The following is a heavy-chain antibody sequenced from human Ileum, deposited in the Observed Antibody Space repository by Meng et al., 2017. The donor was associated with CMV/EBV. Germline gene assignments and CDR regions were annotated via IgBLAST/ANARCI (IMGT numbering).Heavy chain of an antibody. CDR2: IKRKEDK. CDR1: SGEG. CDR3: AHTAGWLSFY. Sequence: SGEGVGWIRKEKGKNLEWNEIIKRKEDKHKRQSLKSRINVYKDTSKNQVVLSMTNVDPLDTGTYYCAHTAGWLSFYWGPGTLVTVSS. J-gene: IGHJ4*02. D-gene: IGHD5-24*01. V-gene: IGHV2-5*01.